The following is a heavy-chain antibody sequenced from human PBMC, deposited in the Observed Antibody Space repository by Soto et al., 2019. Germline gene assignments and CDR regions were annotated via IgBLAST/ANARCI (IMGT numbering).Heavy chain of an antibody. CDR1: GFTFSSYA. Sequence: EVQMLESGGGLVQPGGSLRLSCAASGFTFSSYAMTWVRQVPGKGLEWVSVIGGSGATTYYADSVKGRFTISRDNSKNTAYLQMNSLRVEDTAIYYCAKRVFNGSSWSSFDSWGQGTLVTVSS. V-gene: IGHV3-23*01. CDR2: IGGSGATT. CDR3: AKRVFNGSSWSSFDS. D-gene: IGHD6-13*01. J-gene: IGHJ4*02.